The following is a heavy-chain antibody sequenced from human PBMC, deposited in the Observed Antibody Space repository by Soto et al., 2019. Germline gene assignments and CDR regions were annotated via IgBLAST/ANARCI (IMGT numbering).Heavy chain of an antibody. CDR3: ARIHPTTGVDY. J-gene: IGHJ4*02. V-gene: IGHV4-59*01. Sequence: SETLSLTCLVSGGSISSYYLTWIRQPPGKGLEWIAYIYYSGTTNYNPSLESRVTISVDTSRNEFSLKLSSVTAADTAVYYCARIHPTTGVDYWGQGTLVTVSS. D-gene: IGHD1-1*01. CDR2: IYYSGTT. CDR1: GGSISSYY.